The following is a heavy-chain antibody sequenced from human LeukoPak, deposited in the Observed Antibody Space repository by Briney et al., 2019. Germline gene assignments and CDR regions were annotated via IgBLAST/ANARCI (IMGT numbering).Heavy chain of an antibody. Sequence: ASVKVSCKASGYTFTSYGISWVRQAPGQGLEWMGWISAYNGNTNYAQKLQGRVTMTTDTSTSTAYMELRSLRSEDTAVYYCARDSELRFLEWPPYYFDYWGQGTLVTVSS. CDR3: ARDSELRFLEWPPYYFDY. V-gene: IGHV1-18*01. D-gene: IGHD3-3*01. J-gene: IGHJ4*02. CDR2: ISAYNGNT. CDR1: GYTFTSYG.